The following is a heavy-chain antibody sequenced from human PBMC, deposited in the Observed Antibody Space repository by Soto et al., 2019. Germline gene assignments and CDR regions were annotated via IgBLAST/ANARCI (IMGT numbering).Heavy chain of an antibody. J-gene: IGHJ6*02. CDR1: GYTLTELS. V-gene: IGHV1-24*01. CDR3: ATDRGPSSSYGMDV. Sequence: ASVKVSCKVSGYTLTELSMHWVRQAPGKGLEWMGGFDPEDGETIYAQKFQGRVTMNEDTSTDTAYMELSSLRSEDTAVYYCATDRGPSSSYGMDVGGQGTTVTVSS. CDR2: FDPEDGET. D-gene: IGHD6-13*01.